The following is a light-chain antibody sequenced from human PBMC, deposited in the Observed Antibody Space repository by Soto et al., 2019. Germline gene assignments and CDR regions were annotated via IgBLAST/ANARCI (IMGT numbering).Light chain of an antibody. V-gene: IGLV2-14*01. CDR3: TSYSGTTTLGV. J-gene: IGLJ1*01. CDR1: SSEVGGYNY. CDR2: DVS. Sequence: QSALTQPASVSGSPGQSITISCTGSSSEVGGYNYVSWYQHHPGTAPKLIIYDVSDRPSGVSNRFSGYKSGNTASRTIPGLKAEDEADYYCTSYSGTTTLGVFGPGTKVPVL.